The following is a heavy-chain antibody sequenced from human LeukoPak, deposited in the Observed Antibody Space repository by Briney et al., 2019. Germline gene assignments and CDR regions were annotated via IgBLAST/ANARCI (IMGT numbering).Heavy chain of an antibody. V-gene: IGHV3-23*01. CDR1: GFNFSTHA. D-gene: IGHD1-26*01. J-gene: IGHJ4*02. Sequence: GGSLRLSCAVSGFNFSTHAMSWVRQAPGKGLEWVSTVRGRDGKSYYADSMKGRLTISKDISKNTLSLQMNSLRADDTAVYYCAKGSQWDFLVGVFDSWGQRTLVTVSS. CDR2: VRGRDGKS. CDR3: AKGSQWDFLVGVFDS.